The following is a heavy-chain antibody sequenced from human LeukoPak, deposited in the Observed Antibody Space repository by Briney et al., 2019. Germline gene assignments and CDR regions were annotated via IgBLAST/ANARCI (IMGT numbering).Heavy chain of an antibody. D-gene: IGHD3-16*02. J-gene: IGHJ4*02. CDR1: GYTLTELS. CDR3: ATDRPFGGVIVYFDY. V-gene: IGHV1-24*01. CDR2: FDPEDGET. Sequence: ASVKVSCKVSGYTLTELSMHWVRQAPGKGLEWKGGFDPEDGETIYAQKFQGRVTMTEDTSTDTAYMELSSLRSEDTAVYYCATDRPFGGVIVYFDYWGQGTLVTVSS.